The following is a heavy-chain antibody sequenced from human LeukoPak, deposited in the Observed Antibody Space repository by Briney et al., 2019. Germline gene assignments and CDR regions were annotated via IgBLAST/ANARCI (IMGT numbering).Heavy chain of an antibody. D-gene: IGHD3-16*01. J-gene: IGHJ3*02. CDR1: GFTFNSCG. V-gene: IGHV3-30*18. CDR2: ISYDGSNK. CDR3: AKDRDDYVWGSYLGAFDI. Sequence: GSLRLSCAASGFTFNSCGMHWVRQAPGKGLEWVAVISYDGSNKYYADSVKGRFTISRDNSKNTLYLQMNSLRDEDTAVFYCAKDRDDYVWGSYLGAFDIWGQGTMVTVSS.